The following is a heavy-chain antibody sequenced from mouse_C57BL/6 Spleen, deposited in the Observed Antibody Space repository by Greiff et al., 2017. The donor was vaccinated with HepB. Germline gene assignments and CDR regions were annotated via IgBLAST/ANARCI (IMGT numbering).Heavy chain of an antibody. J-gene: IGHJ2*01. CDR3: ARRGTAQPYFDY. V-gene: IGHV1-26*01. Sequence: EVQLQQSGPELVKPGASVKISCKASGYTFTDYYMNWVKQSHGKSLEWIGDINPNNGRTSYNQKFKGKATLTVDKSSSTAYMELRSLTSEDSAVYYCARRGTAQPYFDYWGQGTTLTVSS. D-gene: IGHD3-2*02. CDR1: GYTFTDYY. CDR2: INPNNGRT.